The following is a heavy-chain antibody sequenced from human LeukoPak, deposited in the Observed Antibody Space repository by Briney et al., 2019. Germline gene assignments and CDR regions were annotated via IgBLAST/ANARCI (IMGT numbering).Heavy chain of an antibody. Sequence: PGGSLRLSCAASGFTVSSNYMSWVRQAPGKGLEWVSVIYSGGSTYYADSVKGRFTISRGNSKNTLYLQMNSLRAEDTAVYYCARDGDSSGYYYFDYWGQGTLVTVSS. CDR1: GFTVSSNY. CDR2: IYSGGST. CDR3: ARDGDSSGYYYFDY. J-gene: IGHJ4*02. V-gene: IGHV3-53*01. D-gene: IGHD3-22*01.